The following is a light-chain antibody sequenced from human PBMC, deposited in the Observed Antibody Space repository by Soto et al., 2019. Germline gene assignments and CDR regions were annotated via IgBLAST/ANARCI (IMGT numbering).Light chain of an antibody. CDR2: GNS. V-gene: IGLV1-40*01. J-gene: IGLJ2*01. CDR1: SSNIGAGYD. CDR3: QSYDISLSGYVV. Sequence: QSVLTQPPSVSGAPGQRVTISCTGSSSNIGAGYDVHWYQQLPGTAPKLLIYGNSNRPSGAPDRFSGSKSGTSASLAITGLQAEDEADYYCQSYDISLSGYVVFGGGTKLTVL.